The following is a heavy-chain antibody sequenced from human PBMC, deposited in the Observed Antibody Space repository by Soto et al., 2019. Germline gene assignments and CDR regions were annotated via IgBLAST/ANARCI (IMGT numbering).Heavy chain of an antibody. J-gene: IGHJ3*02. CDR1: GFTFSSYA. CDR2: ISYDGSNK. V-gene: IGHV3-30-3*01. CDR3: ARDQPVDAFDI. Sequence: GGSLRLSCAASGFTFSSYAMHWVRQAPGKGLEWVAVISYDGSNKYYADSVKGRFTISRDNSKNTLYLQMNSLRAEDTAVYYCARDQPVDAFDIWGQGTMVTVSS.